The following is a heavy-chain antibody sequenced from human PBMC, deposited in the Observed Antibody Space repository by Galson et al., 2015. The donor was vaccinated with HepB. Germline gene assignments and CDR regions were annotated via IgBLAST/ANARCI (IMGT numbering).Heavy chain of an antibody. CDR3: AREEDDYVWGTYRPGNGYFQR. CDR1: GYTFTRYP. CDR2: ISTYNGNT. D-gene: IGHD3-16*02. J-gene: IGHJ1*01. V-gene: IGHV1-18*01. Sequence: SVKVSCKASGYTFTRYPITWVRQAPGHGLEWMGWISTYNGNTNYAQNLQARITMTTDTSTSTAYMELRSLRADDTAVYYCAREEDDYVWGTYRPGNGYFQRWGLGTLVTVSS.